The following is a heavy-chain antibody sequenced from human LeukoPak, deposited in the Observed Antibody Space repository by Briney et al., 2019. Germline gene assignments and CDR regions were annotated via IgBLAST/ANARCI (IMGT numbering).Heavy chain of an antibody. CDR2: ISYIGTT. V-gene: IGHV4-59*11. CDR3: ARDQVTVTKGFDI. CDR1: GDSFSSHY. J-gene: IGHJ3*02. D-gene: IGHD4-17*01. Sequence: SETLSLTCAVSGDSFSSHYWTWIRQPPGRGLEWIGYISYIGTTNYNPSLKSRVTISIDTSKNQFSLKLSSVTTADTAVYYCARDQVTVTKGFDIWGLGTMVSVSS.